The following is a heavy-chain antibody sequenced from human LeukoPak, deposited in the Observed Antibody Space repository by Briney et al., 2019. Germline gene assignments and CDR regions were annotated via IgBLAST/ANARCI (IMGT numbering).Heavy chain of an antibody. D-gene: IGHD3-22*01. CDR3: ACSSYYYDSSGPPDH. CDR2: IYYSGST. CDR1: GGSISSYY. Sequence: PSETLSLTCTVSGGSISSYYWSWIRQPPGKGLEWIGYIYYSGSTNYNPSLKSRVTISVDTSKNQFSLKLSSVTAADTAVYYCACSSYYYDSSGPPDHWGQGTLVTVSS. V-gene: IGHV4-59*08. J-gene: IGHJ4*02.